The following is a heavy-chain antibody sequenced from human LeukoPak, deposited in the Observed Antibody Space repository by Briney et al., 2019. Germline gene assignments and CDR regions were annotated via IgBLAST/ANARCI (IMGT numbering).Heavy chain of an antibody. Sequence: SETLALTCSVCGGSISSFYWSWIRHPRGKGLVGLGYNYYSCSTKYNPCLKSRVTISVDPSKNQFSLKLSSVTAADTAVYYCATSGLLGTWFDPWGQGTLVTVSS. V-gene: IGHV4-59*01. CDR3: ATSGLLGTWFDP. CDR2: NYYSCST. D-gene: IGHD7-27*01. J-gene: IGHJ5*02. CDR1: GGSISSFY.